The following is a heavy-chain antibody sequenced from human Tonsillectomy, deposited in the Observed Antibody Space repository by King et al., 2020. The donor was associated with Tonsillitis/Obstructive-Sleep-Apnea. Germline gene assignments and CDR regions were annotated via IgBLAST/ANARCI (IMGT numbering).Heavy chain of an antibody. CDR3: ARGSTQWLSPDY. J-gene: IGHJ4*02. CDR2: INPSGVST. V-gene: IGHV1-46*01. D-gene: IGHD3-22*01. Sequence: QLVQSGAEVKKPGASVKVSCKASGYTFTSYYMHWVRQAPGQGLDWMGIINPSGVSTSYAQKFQGRVTMTRDTSTSTVYMELSSLRSEDTAVYYCARGSTQWLSPDYWGQGTLVTVSS. CDR1: GYTFTSYY.